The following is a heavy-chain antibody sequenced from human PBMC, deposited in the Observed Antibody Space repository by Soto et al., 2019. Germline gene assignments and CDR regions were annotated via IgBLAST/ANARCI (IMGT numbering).Heavy chain of an antibody. CDR2: ISAYNGNT. J-gene: IGHJ6*02. V-gene: IGHV1-18*01. D-gene: IGHD6-13*01. Sequence: QVQLAQSGAEVKKPGASVKVSCNASGYTFTSYGLSWVRQAPGQGLEWMGWISAYNGNTKYAEKLQGRVTMTTDTSTSTAYMELRSLRSDDTAVYYCARDRQQLVFYYYGMYVWGQGTTVTVSS. CDR3: ARDRQQLVFYYYGMYV. CDR1: GYTFTSYG.